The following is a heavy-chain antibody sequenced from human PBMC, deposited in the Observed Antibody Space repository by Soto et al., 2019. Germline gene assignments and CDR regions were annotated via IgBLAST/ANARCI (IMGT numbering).Heavy chain of an antibody. CDR3: ATPGRTPPQYYFDY. J-gene: IGHJ4*02. Sequence: ASVKVSCKASGYTFTGYYVLWVRQAPGQGPECMGWINPYTGGTNYAQKFQGRVTITADESTSTAYMELSSLRSEDTAVYYCATPGRTPPQYYFDYWGQGTLVTVSS. V-gene: IGHV1-2*02. CDR1: GYTFTGYY. D-gene: IGHD2-2*01. CDR2: INPYTGGT.